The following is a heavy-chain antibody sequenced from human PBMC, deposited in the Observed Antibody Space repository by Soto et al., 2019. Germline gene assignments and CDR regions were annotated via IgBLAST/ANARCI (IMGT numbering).Heavy chain of an antibody. CDR1: GGSFSGYY. Sequence: SETLSLTCAVYGGSFSGYYWSWIRQPPGKGLEWIGEINHSGSTNYNPSLKSRVTISVDTSKNQFSLKLSSVTAADTAVYYCARGKRGVGATYYYGMDVWGQGTTVTVYS. CDR2: INHSGST. V-gene: IGHV4-34*01. J-gene: IGHJ6*02. D-gene: IGHD1-26*01. CDR3: ARGKRGVGATYYYGMDV.